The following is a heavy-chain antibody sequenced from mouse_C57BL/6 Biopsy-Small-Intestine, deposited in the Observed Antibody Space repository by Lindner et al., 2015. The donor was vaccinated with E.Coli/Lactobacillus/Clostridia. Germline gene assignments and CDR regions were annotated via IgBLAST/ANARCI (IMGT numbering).Heavy chain of an antibody. Sequence: VQLQESGGGLVKPGGSLKLSCAASGFTFSDYGMHWVRQAPEKGLEWVAYISSGSSTIYYVDTVKGRFTISRDNAKNTLFLQMTSLRSEDTAMYYCVRNYYGSSGTMDYWGQGTSVTVSS. CDR1: GFTFSDYG. CDR3: VRNYYGSSGTMDY. J-gene: IGHJ4*01. D-gene: IGHD1-1*01. V-gene: IGHV5-17*01. CDR2: ISSGSSTI.